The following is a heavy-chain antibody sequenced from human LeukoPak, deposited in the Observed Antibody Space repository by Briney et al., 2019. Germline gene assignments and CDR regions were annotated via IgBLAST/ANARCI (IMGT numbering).Heavy chain of an antibody. CDR1: GGSFIPYY. Sequence: NSSETLSLTCAVYGGSFIPYYWSWIRQPPGKGLEWIGEINHSGSTNYNPSLKSRVTISVDTSKNQLSLKLSSVTAADTAVYYCARGGFYCGGDCYVDYWGQGTLVTVSS. J-gene: IGHJ4*02. CDR3: ARGGFYCGGDCYVDY. CDR2: INHSGST. V-gene: IGHV4-34*01. D-gene: IGHD2-21*02.